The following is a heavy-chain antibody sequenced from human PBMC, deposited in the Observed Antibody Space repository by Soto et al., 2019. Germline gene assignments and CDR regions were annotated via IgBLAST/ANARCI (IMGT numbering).Heavy chain of an antibody. CDR3: AIDQALAPNVWGY. CDR2: IYYSGST. CDR1: GESIGSGGHY. V-gene: IGHV4-31*03. J-gene: IGHJ4*02. D-gene: IGHD3-16*01. Sequence: PSETLSLTCSVSGESIGSGGHYWNWIRQRPEKGLEWIGYIYYSGSTHYNPSLRSRLTISLDTSKNQFFLRLVSVTAADTALYYCAIDQALAPNVWGYWGQGLHVTVSS.